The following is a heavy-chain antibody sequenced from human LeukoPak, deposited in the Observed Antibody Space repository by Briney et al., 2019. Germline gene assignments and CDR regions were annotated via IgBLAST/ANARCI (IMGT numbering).Heavy chain of an antibody. J-gene: IGHJ4*02. CDR2: MHPNTGDT. CDR3: VRHLSYPTSGEY. V-gene: IGHV1-2*02. D-gene: IGHD3-10*01. CDR1: GYTFNDEY. Sequence: ASVKVSCKTSGYTFNDEYIHWVRQAPGHGLECMGWMHPNTGDTVYVQKFQGRVTFTRDTSISTAYMELHRLRSDDTAVYYCVRHLSYPTSGEYRGQGTLVTVSS.